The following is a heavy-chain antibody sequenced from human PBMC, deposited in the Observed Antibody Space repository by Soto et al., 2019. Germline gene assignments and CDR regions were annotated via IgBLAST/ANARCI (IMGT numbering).Heavy chain of an antibody. V-gene: IGHV4-4*07. CDR1: VGSISHYS. J-gene: IGHJ4*02. Sequence: SETLSLTCTVSVGSISHYSCNWIRQPAGKGLEWIGRVYTSGNVNYSPSLKNRVTMSVDTSKNQFSLRLTSVTAADTAVYFCTRGGSDPWSGPFDYWGQGALVTVSS. CDR2: VYTSGNV. D-gene: IGHD3-3*01. CDR3: TRGGSDPWSGPFDY.